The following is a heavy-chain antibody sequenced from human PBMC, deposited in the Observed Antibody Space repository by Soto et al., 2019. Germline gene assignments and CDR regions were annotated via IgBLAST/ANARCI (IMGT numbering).Heavy chain of an antibody. V-gene: IGHV4-31*03. Sequence: QVQLQESGPGLVKPSQTLSLTCTVSGGSISSGGYTWSWIRQHPGKGLEWIGYIYYSGSTYYNPSLKSRVTKSVDTSKNQFSLKLSSVTAADTAVYYCARGVIMVRGVIHTPYVDYWGQGTLVTVSS. D-gene: IGHD3-10*01. CDR2: IYYSGST. CDR1: GGSISSGGYT. CDR3: ARGVIMVRGVIHTPYVDY. J-gene: IGHJ4*02.